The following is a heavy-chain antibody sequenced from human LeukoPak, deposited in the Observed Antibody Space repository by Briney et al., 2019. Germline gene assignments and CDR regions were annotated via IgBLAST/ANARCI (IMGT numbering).Heavy chain of an antibody. CDR1: GFPFNTYD. Sequence: PAGSLRLSCAASGFPFNTYDMSWVRQAPGKGLEWVSAISVRGGGKYYADSVKRRFTISRDNSKNTLYLQMERLRAEDTAVYYCAKDLSSGSYDFDYWGQGTLVTVSS. D-gene: IGHD3-10*01. J-gene: IGHJ4*02. CDR3: AKDLSSGSYDFDY. V-gene: IGHV3-23*01. CDR2: ISVRGGGK.